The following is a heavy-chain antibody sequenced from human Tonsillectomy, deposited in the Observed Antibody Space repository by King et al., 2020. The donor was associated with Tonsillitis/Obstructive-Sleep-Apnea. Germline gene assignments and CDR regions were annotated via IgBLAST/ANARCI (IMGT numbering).Heavy chain of an antibody. CDR1: GFTVSSNY. V-gene: IGHV3-53*01. J-gene: IGHJ3*02. D-gene: IGHD2-2*01. CDR3: ARGCDVPAAMGPITSTFDI. Sequence: VQLVESGGGLIQPGGSLRLSCAASGFTVSSNYMSWVRQAPGKGLEWVSVIYSGGSTYYADSVKGRFTISRDNSKNTLYLQMNSLTAEDTAVYYCARGCDVPAAMGPITSTFDIWGQGTVVTVSS. CDR2: IYSGGST.